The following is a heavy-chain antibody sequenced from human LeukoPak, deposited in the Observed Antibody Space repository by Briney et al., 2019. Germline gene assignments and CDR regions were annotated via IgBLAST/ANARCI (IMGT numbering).Heavy chain of an antibody. CDR2: IYPGDSDT. J-gene: IGHJ4*02. Sequence: GESLKISCKGSGYRFASYWIGWVRQMPGKGLEWMGIIYPGDSDTRYSPSFQGQVTISADKSISTAYLQWSSLKASDTAMYYCARCPPGLRGDFDYWGQGTLVTVSS. V-gene: IGHV5-51*01. CDR1: GYRFASYW. CDR3: ARCPPGLRGDFDY. D-gene: IGHD3-10*01.